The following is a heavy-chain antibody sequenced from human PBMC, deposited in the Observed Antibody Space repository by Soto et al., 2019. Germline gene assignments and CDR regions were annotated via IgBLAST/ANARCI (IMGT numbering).Heavy chain of an antibody. V-gene: IGHV3-7*01. CDR1: VFPFSIYW. Sequence: PWGSLSVSCVSSVFPFSIYWMAWVGQAPGKGLEWVANIKQDGSEKYYVDSVKGRFTISRDNAKNSLYLQMNSLRAEDTAVYYCARGGVFSSSSGYWGQGTMVTVSS. D-gene: IGHD6-6*01. CDR2: IKQDGSEK. CDR3: ARGGVFSSSSGY. J-gene: IGHJ4*02.